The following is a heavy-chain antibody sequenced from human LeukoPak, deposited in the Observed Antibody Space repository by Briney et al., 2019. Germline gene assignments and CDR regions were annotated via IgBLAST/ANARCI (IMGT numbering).Heavy chain of an antibody. D-gene: IGHD3-10*01. Sequence: GRSLRLSCAASGFTFSQDWMSWVRQAPGKGLGWVANIKQDGREKQNGSEKNDVDSVKGRFTISRDNANNSLYLQMNSLRSEDTAVYYCARSGRGVDSFYFYMDVWGKGTTVTVSS. J-gene: IGHJ6*03. V-gene: IGHV3-7*01. CDR2: IKQDGREKQNGSEK. CDR1: GFTFSQDW. CDR3: ARSGRGVDSFYFYMDV.